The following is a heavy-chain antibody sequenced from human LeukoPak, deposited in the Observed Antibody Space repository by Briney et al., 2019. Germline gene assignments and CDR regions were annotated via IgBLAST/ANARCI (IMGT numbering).Heavy chain of an antibody. V-gene: IGHV4-31*11. CDR3: ARDYGDYVRGAFDI. D-gene: IGHD4-17*01. CDR2: IYYSGST. Sequence: SGTLSLTCAVSGGSISSGGYYWSWIRQHPGKGLEWIGYIYYSGSTYYNPSLKSRVTISVDTSKNQFSLKLSSVTAADTAVYYCARDYGDYVRGAFDIWGQGTMVTVSS. CDR1: GGSISSGGYY. J-gene: IGHJ3*02.